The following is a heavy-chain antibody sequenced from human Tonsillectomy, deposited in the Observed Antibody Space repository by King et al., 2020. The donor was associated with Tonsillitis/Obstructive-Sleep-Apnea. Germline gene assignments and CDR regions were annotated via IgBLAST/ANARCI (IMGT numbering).Heavy chain of an antibody. Sequence: VQLVESGAEGKKPGESLKISCKGSGYSFTSYWIGGVRQMPGKGLEWMGIIYPGDSDTRYSQSFKGHVTISADKSISTAYLQWSSLKASDTAIYYCARHRLLGSRSSYYFDYRGQGTLVTVST. CDR2: IYPGDSDT. CDR3: ARHRLLGSRSSYYFDY. V-gene: IGHV5-51*01. CDR1: GYSFTSYW. J-gene: IGHJ4*02. D-gene: IGHD6-6*01.